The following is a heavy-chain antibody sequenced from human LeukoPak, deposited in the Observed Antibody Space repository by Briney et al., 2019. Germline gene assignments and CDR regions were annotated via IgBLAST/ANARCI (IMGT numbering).Heavy chain of an antibody. V-gene: IGHV1-18*01. CDR1: GYTFTSYG. D-gene: IGHD3-22*01. CDR2: ISAYNGNT. Sequence: ASVKVSCKASGYTFTSYGISWVRQAPGQGLEWMGWISAYNGNTNYAQKLQGRVTMTTDTSTSTAYMELRSLRSADTAVYYCARSSPPATMIVVVPQNFDYWGQGTLVTVSS. J-gene: IGHJ4*02. CDR3: ARSSPPATMIVVVPQNFDY.